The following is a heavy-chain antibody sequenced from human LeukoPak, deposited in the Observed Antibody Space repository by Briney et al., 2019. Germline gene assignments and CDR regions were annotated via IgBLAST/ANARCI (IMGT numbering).Heavy chain of an antibody. CDR1: GFTFDDYA. Sequence: GGSLRLSCAASGFTFDDYAMHWVRQAPGKGLEWVSGISWNSGSIGYADSVKGRFTISRDNAKNSLYLQMNSLRAEDTALYYCPKGFSSSWTTSFDYWGQGTLVTVSS. V-gene: IGHV3-9*01. J-gene: IGHJ4*02. D-gene: IGHD6-13*01. CDR2: ISWNSGSI. CDR3: PKGFSSSWTTSFDY.